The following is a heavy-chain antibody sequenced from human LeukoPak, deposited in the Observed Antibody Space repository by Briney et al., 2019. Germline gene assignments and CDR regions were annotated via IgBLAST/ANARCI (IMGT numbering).Heavy chain of an antibody. CDR2: IYYSGST. J-gene: IGHJ4*02. Sequence: PSETLSLTCTVSGGSISSYYWSWIRKPPGKGLEWIGYIYYSGSTNYNPSLKSRVTISVDTSKNQFSLKLSSVTAADTAVYYCARLGGGDGYFDYWGQGTLVTVSS. D-gene: IGHD2-21*02. CDR3: ARLGGGDGYFDY. V-gene: IGHV4-59*08. CDR1: GGSISSYY.